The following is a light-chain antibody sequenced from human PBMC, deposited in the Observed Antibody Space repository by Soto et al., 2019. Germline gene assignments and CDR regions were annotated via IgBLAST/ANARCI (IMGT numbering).Light chain of an antibody. CDR2: TAS. Sequence: IQVTQSTSSLSASVGDRFTITCRASQSISSYINWYQQKPGKAPNLLIYTASSLESGVPSRFSGSGSGTDFTLTITSLQPEDFATYFCQQSYSRPRTFGHGSKV. CDR3: QQSYSRPRT. CDR1: QSISSY. J-gene: IGKJ1*01. V-gene: IGKV1-39*01.